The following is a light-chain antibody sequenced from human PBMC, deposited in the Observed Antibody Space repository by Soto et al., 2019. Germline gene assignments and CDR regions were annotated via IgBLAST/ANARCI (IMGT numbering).Light chain of an antibody. CDR3: QQYNNWPGT. V-gene: IGKV3-15*01. CDR2: GAS. CDR1: QSVSID. Sequence: EIVMTQSPATLSVSPGERATLSCRASQSVSIDLAWYQQKPGQSPRLLIYGASTRATGIPARFSGSGSGTEFTLTISIMQCEDFAVYYCQQYNNWPGTFGKGTKVEIK. J-gene: IGKJ1*01.